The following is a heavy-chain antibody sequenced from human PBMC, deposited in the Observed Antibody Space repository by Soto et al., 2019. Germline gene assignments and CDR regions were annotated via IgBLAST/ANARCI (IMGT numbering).Heavy chain of an antibody. V-gene: IGHV1-69*04. J-gene: IGHJ5*02. CDR1: GGTFSSYT. Sequence: SVKVSCKASGGTFSSYTISWVRQAPGQGLEWMGRIIPILGIANYAQKFQGRVTMTTDTSTSTAYMELRSLRSDDTAVYYCARDLAGVRYFDWLLSDWFDPWGQGTLVTVSS. CDR2: IIPILGIA. CDR3: ARDLAGVRYFDWLLSDWFDP. D-gene: IGHD3-9*01.